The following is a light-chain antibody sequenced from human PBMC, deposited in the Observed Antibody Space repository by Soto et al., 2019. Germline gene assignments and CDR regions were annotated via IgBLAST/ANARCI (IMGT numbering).Light chain of an antibody. J-gene: IGKJ1*01. Sequence: EIVFTPSPRTLSLSPGKRATLSCRASQTISSFLAWYQQKRGQAPRLLIHGASNRATGIPDRFSGSGSGTDFTLTITRLEPEDFAVYYCQQYGGSPRTFGQGTKVDIK. CDR2: GAS. CDR3: QQYGGSPRT. CDR1: QTISSF. V-gene: IGKV3-20*01.